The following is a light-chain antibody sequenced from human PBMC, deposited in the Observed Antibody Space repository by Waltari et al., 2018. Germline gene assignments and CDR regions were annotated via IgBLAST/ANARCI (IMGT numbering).Light chain of an antibody. CDR2: GTT. J-gene: IGLJ2*01. V-gene: IGLV1-40*01. CDR3: QSYDTALGVV. Sequence: QSVLTQPPSVSGAPGQRVSISCTGTSSNIGTYDVHWYQQGPGKAPKLIIYGTTAQPFGVPVRFFSSQAGPSASLAIIGLQAEDEADYYCQSYDTALGVVFGGGTKLTVL. CDR1: SSNIGTYD.